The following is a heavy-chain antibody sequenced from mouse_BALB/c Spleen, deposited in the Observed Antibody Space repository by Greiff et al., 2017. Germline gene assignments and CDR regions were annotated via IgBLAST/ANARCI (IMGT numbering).Heavy chain of an antibody. CDR1: GFTFSSYA. CDR2: ISSGGST. V-gene: IGHV5-6-5*01. D-gene: IGHD2-14*01. CDR3: AGYRYDGAWFAY. J-gene: IGHJ3*01. Sequence: EVQVVESGGGLVKPGGSLKLSCAASGFTFSSYAMSWVRQTPEKRLEWVASISSGGSTYYPDSVKGRFTISRDNARNILYLQMSSLRSEDTAMYYCAGYRYDGAWFAYWGQGTLVTVSA.